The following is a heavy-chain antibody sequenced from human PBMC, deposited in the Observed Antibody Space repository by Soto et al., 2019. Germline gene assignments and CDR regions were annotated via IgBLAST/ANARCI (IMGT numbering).Heavy chain of an antibody. CDR2: IYPGDSDT. CDR3: ARAMIRGKNYYGMDV. Sequence: GHSQKISCKGSGYSFTSYWIGWVRQKPGKGLECMGIIYPGDSDTRYSPSFQGQVTISADKSISTAYLQWSSLKASDTAMYYCARAMIRGKNYYGMDVWGQGTTVTVSS. D-gene: IGHD3-10*01. V-gene: IGHV5-51*01. J-gene: IGHJ6*02. CDR1: GYSFTSYW.